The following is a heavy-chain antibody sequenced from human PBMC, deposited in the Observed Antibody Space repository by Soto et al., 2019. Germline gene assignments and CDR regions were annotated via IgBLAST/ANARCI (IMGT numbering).Heavy chain of an antibody. V-gene: IGHV4-39*01. D-gene: IGHD1-26*01. Sequence: SDTLSLTFTVNGYSITSRSCRCGWIRHPPGKGLEWIASINFSGTTFYNPSLKSRVTLSVDTSKNQFALKLSSVTAAETAVYYCARHGITGSYYDAFDIWGQGTMVT. J-gene: IGHJ3*02. CDR1: GYSITSRSCR. CDR3: ARHGITGSYYDAFDI. CDR2: INFSGTT.